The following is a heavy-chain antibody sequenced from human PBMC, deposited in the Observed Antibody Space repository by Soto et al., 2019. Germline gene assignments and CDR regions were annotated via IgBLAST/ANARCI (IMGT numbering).Heavy chain of an antibody. Sequence: GASVKVSCKASGYTFTGYYMHWVRQAPGQGLEWMGWINANNGNTNYSQKFQGRVTITRDTSTSTAYMELSSLRSEDTAVYYCARSIVVVTALDYWGQGTLVTVSS. J-gene: IGHJ4*02. D-gene: IGHD2-21*02. CDR2: INANNGNT. CDR3: ARSIVVVTALDY. V-gene: IGHV1-3*01. CDR1: GYTFTGYY.